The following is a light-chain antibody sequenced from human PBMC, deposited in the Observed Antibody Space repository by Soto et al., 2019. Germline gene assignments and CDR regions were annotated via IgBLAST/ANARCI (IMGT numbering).Light chain of an antibody. V-gene: IGKV3-20*01. CDR1: QSDGSNF. CDR3: QIYGNSSP. Sequence: EVVLTQSPGSLSLSPGERATLSCKTSQSDGSNFVAWYQQKPDQAPRLLIYASVTRATGITDRCSGSASETDFTLTIKRLEPEDFSVYYCQIYGNSSPFGQGTRLEVK. J-gene: IGKJ5*01. CDR2: ASV.